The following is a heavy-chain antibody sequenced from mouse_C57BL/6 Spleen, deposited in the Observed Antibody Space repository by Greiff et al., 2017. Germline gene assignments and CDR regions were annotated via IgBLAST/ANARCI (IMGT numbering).Heavy chain of an antibody. V-gene: IGHV1-53*01. CDR3: ARGGGDGPWFAY. CDR1: GYTFTSYW. J-gene: IGHJ3*01. CDR2: INPSNGGT. D-gene: IGHD2-3*01. Sequence: QVQLQQPGTELVKPGASVKLSCKASGYTFTSYWMHWVMQRPGQGLEWIGNINPSNGGTNYNEKFKSKATLTVDKSSSTAYMQLSSLTSEDSAVYDGARGGGDGPWFAYWGQGTLVTVSA.